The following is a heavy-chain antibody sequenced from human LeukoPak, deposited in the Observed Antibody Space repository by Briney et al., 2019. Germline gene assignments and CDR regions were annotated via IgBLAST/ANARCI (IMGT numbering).Heavy chain of an antibody. Sequence: GRTLRLSCAASGFTLSSNYMSAVRQAPGKGLEGVSGIYSGGSTYYADSVTGRFTISRDNSKNTLYLQMNSLRAEVTAVYYCARRFGFRGNYYYYGMDVWGKGTTVTVSS. D-gene: IGHD3-16*01. CDR2: IYSGGST. V-gene: IGHV3-53*01. J-gene: IGHJ6*04. CDR1: GFTLSSNY. CDR3: ARRFGFRGNYYYYGMDV.